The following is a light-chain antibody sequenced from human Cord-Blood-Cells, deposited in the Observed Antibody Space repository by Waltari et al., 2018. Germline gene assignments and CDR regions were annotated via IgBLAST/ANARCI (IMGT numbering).Light chain of an antibody. J-gene: IGLJ3*02. Sequence: QSALTPPRPVSGSPGQSVTISCTGTSRDVGGYNYVSWYQQHPGKAPKLMIYDVSKRPSGVPDRFSGSKSGNTASLTISGLQAEDEADYYCCSYAGSYTGVFGGGTKLTVL. CDR1: SRDVGGYNY. V-gene: IGLV2-11*01. CDR3: CSYAGSYTGV. CDR2: DVS.